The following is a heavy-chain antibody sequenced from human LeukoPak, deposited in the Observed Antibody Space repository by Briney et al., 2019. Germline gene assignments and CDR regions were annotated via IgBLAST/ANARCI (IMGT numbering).Heavy chain of an antibody. J-gene: IGHJ4*02. CDR3: ARGYYCSGGSCYSGCFDN. D-gene: IGHD2-15*01. Sequence: ASVKVSCKASGYTFTSYGISWVRQAPGQGLEWMGWISAHNGNTKYAQKLQGRATMTTDTSTSTAYMELRSLRSDDTAVYYCARGYYCSGGSCYSGCFDNWGQGTLVTVSS. CDR2: ISAHNGNT. V-gene: IGHV1-18*01. CDR1: GYTFTSYG.